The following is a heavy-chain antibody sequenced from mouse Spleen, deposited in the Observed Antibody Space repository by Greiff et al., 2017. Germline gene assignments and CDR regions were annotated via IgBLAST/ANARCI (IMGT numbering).Heavy chain of an antibody. CDR1: GFSLTSYG. Sequence: VQVVESGPGLVAPSQSLSITCTISGFSLTSYGVHWVRQPPGKGLEWLVVIWSDGSTTYNSALKSRLSISKDNSKSQVFLKVNSLQADDTAMYYCARHALYYSNPGAMDYWGQGTSVTVSS. V-gene: IGHV2-6-1*01. J-gene: IGHJ4*01. CDR2: IWSDGST. D-gene: IGHD2-5*01. CDR3: ARHALYYSNPGAMDY.